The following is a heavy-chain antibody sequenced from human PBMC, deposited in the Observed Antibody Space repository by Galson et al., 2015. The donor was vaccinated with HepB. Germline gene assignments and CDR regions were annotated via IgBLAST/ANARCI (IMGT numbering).Heavy chain of an antibody. CDR3: AKGEERGSGIYYKEYFQH. CDR1: GFTFTTYA. D-gene: IGHD3-10*01. J-gene: IGHJ1*01. V-gene: IGHV3-23*01. Sequence: SLRLSCAASGFTFTTYALSWVRQAPGEGLEWVSSLSAGGGNTWYADSVKGRFTISRDSSRKTLYLEMNDLRVEDAAVYYCAKGEERGSGIYYKEYFQHRGQGTLVTVSS. CDR2: LSAGGGNT.